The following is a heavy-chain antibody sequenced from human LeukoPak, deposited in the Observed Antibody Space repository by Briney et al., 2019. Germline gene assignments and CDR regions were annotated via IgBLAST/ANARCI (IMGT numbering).Heavy chain of an antibody. V-gene: IGHV3-30*18. D-gene: IGHD5-12*01. CDR2: ISYDGSNK. Sequence: GRSLRLSCEASGFTFSNYGMHWVRQAPGKGLEWVAVISYDGSNKFYGDSVKGRFTTSRDNSNNTLYLQMNSLTAEDTAVYYCAKGATSGYEFDYWGQGTLVTVSS. CDR1: GFTFSNYG. CDR3: AKGATSGYEFDY. J-gene: IGHJ4*02.